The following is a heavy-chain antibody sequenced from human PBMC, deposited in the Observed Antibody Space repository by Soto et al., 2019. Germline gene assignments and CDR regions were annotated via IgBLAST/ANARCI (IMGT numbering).Heavy chain of an antibody. D-gene: IGHD1-26*01. J-gene: IGHJ5*02. CDR1: GFPVSSNY. CDR2: HYSGGST. Sequence: GGSLRLSCAISGFPVSSNYLSWVRQAPGKGLEWVSVHYSGGSTYYADSVQGRFTISRDKSNNTLYLQMRRVRAEDTAVYFCARHRHPRGTVGATSPLDPWGQGTQVTVSS. CDR3: ARHRHPRGTVGATSPLDP. V-gene: IGHV3-53*01.